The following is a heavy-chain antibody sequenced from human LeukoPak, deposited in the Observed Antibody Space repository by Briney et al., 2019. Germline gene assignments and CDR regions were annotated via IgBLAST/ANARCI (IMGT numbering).Heavy chain of an antibody. CDR3: AKADSSGYSEPLFDY. J-gene: IGHJ4*02. CDR2: ISYDGSNK. D-gene: IGHD3-22*01. V-gene: IGHV3-30*18. CDR1: GFTFSNFA. Sequence: PGGSLRLSCEASGFTFSNFAMSWVRQAPGKGLEWVAVISYDGSNKYYADSVKGRFTISRDNSKNTLYLQMNSLRAEDTAVYYCAKADSSGYSEPLFDYWGQGTLVTVSS.